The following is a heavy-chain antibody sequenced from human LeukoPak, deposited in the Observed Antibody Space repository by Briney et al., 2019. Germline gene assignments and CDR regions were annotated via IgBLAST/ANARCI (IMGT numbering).Heavy chain of an antibody. CDR1: GGSIRTSS. V-gene: IGHV4-59*01. CDR3: GSCIITMVRGVIMLDAFDR. J-gene: IGHJ3*02. Sequence: SETLSLTCTDPGGSIRTSSWSWIRQPPGKGLEWIGYISYRARSTYKPSLQSRVTISLDTSKNQFNLRLRSVTAADTAVYYRGSCIITMVRGVIMLDAFDRWSQGTMVTVSS. D-gene: IGHD3-10*01. CDR2: ISYRARS.